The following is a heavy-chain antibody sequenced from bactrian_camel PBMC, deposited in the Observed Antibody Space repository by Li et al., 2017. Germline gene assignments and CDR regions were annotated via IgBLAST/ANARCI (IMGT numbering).Heavy chain of an antibody. CDR1: GFTFSVYR. D-gene: IGHD5*01. Sequence: VQLVESGGGLVQPGGSLRLSCAASGFTFSVYRMSWVRQAPGKGLEWVSGINKGGDSTYYAASVKGRFTLSRDNAKNTGYLQMNSPRPEDTAVYYCVRTWPEGTWAFGYWGQGTQVTVS. V-gene: IGHV3S40*01. J-gene: IGHJ6*01. CDR3: VRTWPEGTWAFGY. CDR2: INKGGDST.